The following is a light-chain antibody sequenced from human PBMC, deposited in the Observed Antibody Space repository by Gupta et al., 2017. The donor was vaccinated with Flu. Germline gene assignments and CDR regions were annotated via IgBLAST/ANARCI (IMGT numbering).Light chain of an antibody. CDR2: SAS. Sequence: PSSLSVSVGDRVTITCRASQDINNLLAWFQQKPGKAPQSVIYSASSLATGVPSRFYGSGSGTEYTLTVDNLQPEDIGTYYCQRYGSSPQTFVQGTKLEI. CDR3: QRYGSSPQT. V-gene: IGKV1-16*01. J-gene: IGKJ2*01. CDR1: QDINNL.